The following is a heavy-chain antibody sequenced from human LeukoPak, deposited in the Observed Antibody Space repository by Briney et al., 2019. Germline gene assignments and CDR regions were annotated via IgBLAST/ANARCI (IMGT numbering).Heavy chain of an antibody. Sequence: ASVKVSCKASGYTFTGYYMHWVRQAPGQGLEWMGWINPNSGGTNYAQKFQGRVTMTRDTSISTAYMELSRLRSDDTAVYYCARALGGSCSHCDDAFDIWGQGTMVTVSS. J-gene: IGHJ3*02. CDR2: INPNSGGT. CDR1: GYTFTGYY. V-gene: IGHV1-2*02. D-gene: IGHD2-15*01. CDR3: ARALGGSCSHCDDAFDI.